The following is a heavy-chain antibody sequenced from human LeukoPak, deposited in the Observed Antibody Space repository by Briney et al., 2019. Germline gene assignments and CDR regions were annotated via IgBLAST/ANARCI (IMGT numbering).Heavy chain of an antibody. V-gene: IGHV3-7*01. Sequence: GGSLRLSCAASGFTFSSYWMDWVRQAPGKGLEWVANIKQDGSEKYYVDSVKGRFTISRDNAKNSLYLQMNSLRAEDTAVYYCARDRDRYTFDYWGQGALVTVSS. CDR3: ARDRDRYTFDY. CDR1: GFTFSSYW. CDR2: IKQDGSEK. J-gene: IGHJ4*02. D-gene: IGHD1-14*01.